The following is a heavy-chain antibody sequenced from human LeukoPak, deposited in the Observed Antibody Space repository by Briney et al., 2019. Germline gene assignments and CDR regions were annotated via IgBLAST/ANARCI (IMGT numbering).Heavy chain of an antibody. V-gene: IGHV4-4*07. J-gene: IGHJ2*01. D-gene: IGHD4-17*01. Sequence: SETLSLTCTVSGVSISSYYWSWIRPPAAKVKDLIGRIYTSGSTNYNPSLKSRVTMSVDTSKNQFSLKLSSVTAADTAVYYCARDLDDYGDYGNWYFDLWGRGTLVTVSS. CDR2: IYTSGST. CDR1: GVSISSYY. CDR3: ARDLDDYGDYGNWYFDL.